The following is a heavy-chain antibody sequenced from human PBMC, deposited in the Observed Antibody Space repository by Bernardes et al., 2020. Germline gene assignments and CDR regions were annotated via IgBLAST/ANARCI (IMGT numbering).Heavy chain of an antibody. CDR1: GFTFSSSW. J-gene: IGHJ4*02. CDR3: ARPYGSGRGLEL. CDR2: IKQDGSEK. V-gene: IGHV3-7*03. D-gene: IGHD3-10*01. Sequence: VESLFLSCAASGFTFSSSWMNWVRQTPGQGLEWVANIKQDGSEKYYVDSVKGRFTISRDNAKNSLYLQMNSLRAEDTAVYYCARPYGSGRGLELWGQGTPATGS.